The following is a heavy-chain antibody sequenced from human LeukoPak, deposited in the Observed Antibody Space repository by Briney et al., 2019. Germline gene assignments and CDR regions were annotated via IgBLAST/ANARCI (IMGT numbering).Heavy chain of an antibody. V-gene: IGHV4-31*03. CDR3: ARDQGEWEPTFFDI. D-gene: IGHD1-26*01. CDR1: GGSISSGGYY. Sequence: SETLSLTCTVSGGSISSGGYYWSWIRQHPGKGLEWIGYIYYSGSTYYNPSLKSRVTISVDTSKNQFSLRLSSVTAADTAIYYCARDQGEWEPTFFDIWGQGTLVTVSS. CDR2: IYYSGST. J-gene: IGHJ4*02.